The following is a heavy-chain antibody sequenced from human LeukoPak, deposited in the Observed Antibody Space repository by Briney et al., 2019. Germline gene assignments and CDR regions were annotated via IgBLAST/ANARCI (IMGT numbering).Heavy chain of an antibody. CDR3: ARDNYDSSGYYNQDNWFDP. CDR1: GYTFTGYY. Sequence: ASVKVSCKASGYTFTGYYMHWVRQAPGQGLEWMGWINPNSGGTNYAQKFQGRVTMTRDTSISTAYMELSSLRSEDTAVYYCARDNYDSSGYYNQDNWFDPWGQGTLVTVSS. J-gene: IGHJ5*02. V-gene: IGHV1-2*02. D-gene: IGHD3-22*01. CDR2: INPNSGGT.